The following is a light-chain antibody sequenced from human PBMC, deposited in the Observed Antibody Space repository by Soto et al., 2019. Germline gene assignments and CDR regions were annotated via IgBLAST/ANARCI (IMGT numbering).Light chain of an antibody. V-gene: IGKV1-5*01. CDR1: QTISGW. CDR3: LQYNGYYRT. Sequence: LQLTQSPSTLSASVGDTGTNTCRASQTISGWLAWYQQRPGKAPNLLIFDASTLESGVPSRFSGSGSGTTFTLTISSLQSDDFATYYCLQYNGYYRTFGQGTKVDIK. J-gene: IGKJ1*01. CDR2: DAS.